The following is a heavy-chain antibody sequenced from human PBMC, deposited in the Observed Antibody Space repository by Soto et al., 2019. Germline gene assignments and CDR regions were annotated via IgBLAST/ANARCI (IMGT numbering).Heavy chain of an antibody. CDR3: ARGGKQQRNRYYYYYGIDV. V-gene: IGHV4-34*01. CDR2: INASANR. Sequence: NLSLTCGVYGGSLSGYYWSWVRQAPGKVMEWIAEINASANRKFNPSLKSRVTTSVDPSNNQFSLKLSSVTAADTAVYYCARGGKQQRNRYYYYYGIDVGGQGTTVTVSS. D-gene: IGHD6-13*01. J-gene: IGHJ6*02. CDR1: GGSLSGYY.